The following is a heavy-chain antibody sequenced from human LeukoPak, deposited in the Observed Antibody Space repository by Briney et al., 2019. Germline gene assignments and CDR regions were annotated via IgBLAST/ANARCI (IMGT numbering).Heavy chain of an antibody. CDR3: ATWFSIDY. CDR2: IYSGGST. CDR1: GFTVSSNY. Sequence: PGGSLRLSCAASGFTVSSNYMSWVRQAPGKGLEWVSVIYSGGSTYYADSVKGRFTISRDNAKNSLYLQMNSLRDEDTAVYYCATWFSIDYWGQGTLVTVSS. V-gene: IGHV3-66*01. J-gene: IGHJ4*02. D-gene: IGHD3-10*01.